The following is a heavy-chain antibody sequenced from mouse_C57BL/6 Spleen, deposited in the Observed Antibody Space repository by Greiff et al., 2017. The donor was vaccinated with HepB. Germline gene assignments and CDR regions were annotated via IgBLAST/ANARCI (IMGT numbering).Heavy chain of an antibody. D-gene: IGHD1-1*01. J-gene: IGHJ3*01. CDR3: AHYYYGSSDWFAY. Sequence: EVQLQQSVAELVRPGASVKLSCTASGFNIKNTYMHWVKQRPEKGLEWIGRIDTANGNTKYAPKFQGKATITADTSSNTAYLQISSLTSEDTAIYYCAHYYYGSSDWFAYWGQGTLVTVSA. CDR2: IDTANGNT. V-gene: IGHV14-3*01. CDR1: GFNIKNTY.